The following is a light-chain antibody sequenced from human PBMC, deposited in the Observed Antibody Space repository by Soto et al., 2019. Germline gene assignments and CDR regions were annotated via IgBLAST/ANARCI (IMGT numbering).Light chain of an antibody. CDR2: AVS. J-gene: IGKJ3*01. CDR1: QSVSGSS. V-gene: IGKV3-20*01. CDR3: QQYVSSGFT. Sequence: IVLTQSPGTLSLSPGERATLSCRASQSVSGSSLAWYQQRPGQAPRLLIYAVSNRATGVPDWFSGSGSGTDFTLTIRRLEPEDFAVYVCQQYVSSGFTCDAGTKVDIK.